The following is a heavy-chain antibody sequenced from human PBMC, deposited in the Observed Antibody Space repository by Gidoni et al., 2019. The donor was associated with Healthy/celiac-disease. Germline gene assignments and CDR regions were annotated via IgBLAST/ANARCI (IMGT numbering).Heavy chain of an antibody. Sequence: EVQLVESGGGLVQPGGSLRLSCSASGFTFSSYAMHWVRQAPGKGLEYVSAISSNGGSTYYADSVKGRLTISRDNSKNTLYLQMSSLRAEDTAVYYCVKGDYDFWSGYYYWGQGTLVTVSS. D-gene: IGHD3-3*01. V-gene: IGHV3-64D*06. CDR1: GFTFSSYA. CDR3: VKGDYDFWSGYYY. J-gene: IGHJ4*02. CDR2: ISSNGGST.